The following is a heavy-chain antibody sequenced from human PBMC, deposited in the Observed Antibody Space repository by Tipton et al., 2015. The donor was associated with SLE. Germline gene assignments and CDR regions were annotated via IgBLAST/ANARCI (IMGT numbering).Heavy chain of an antibody. J-gene: IGHJ5*01. V-gene: IGHV4-39*07. CDR2: IFKIGSP. D-gene: IGHD3-10*01. Sequence: TLSLTCSVSGGSISSNDYYWGWIRQPPGEGLEWIGNIFKIGSPHYNPSLKSRVSLSVDTSKNQFSLKLSSVTAADTAVYFCARARNYFGSGLNWFDSWGQGTLVTVSS. CDR3: ARARNYFGSGLNWFDS. CDR1: GGSISSNDYY.